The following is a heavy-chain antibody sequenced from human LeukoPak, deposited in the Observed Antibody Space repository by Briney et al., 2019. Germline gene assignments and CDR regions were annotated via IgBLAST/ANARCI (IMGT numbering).Heavy chain of an antibody. CDR2: ISGRAGST. Sequence: PGGSLRLSCAASGFTFSSYAMSWVRQAPGKGLEWLSAISGRAGSTYYADSVKGRFTISRDNSKNTLYLQMNSLRAEDTAVYYCAREDYDILTGYYFDYWGQGTLVTVSS. CDR1: GFTFSSYA. CDR3: AREDYDILTGYYFDY. V-gene: IGHV3-23*01. D-gene: IGHD3-9*01. J-gene: IGHJ4*02.